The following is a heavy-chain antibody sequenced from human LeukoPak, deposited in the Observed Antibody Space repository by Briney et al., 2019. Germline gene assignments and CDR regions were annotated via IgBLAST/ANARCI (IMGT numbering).Heavy chain of an antibody. J-gene: IGHJ4*02. Sequence: SETLSLTCAVYGGSFSCYYWSWIRQPPGKGLEWIGEINHSGSTNYNPSLKSRVTISVDTSKNRFSLKLSSVTAADTAVYYCASVTGAAAGTKLDYWGQGTLVTVSS. CDR3: ASVTGAAAGTKLDY. CDR2: INHSGST. V-gene: IGHV4-34*01. D-gene: IGHD6-13*01. CDR1: GGSFSCYY.